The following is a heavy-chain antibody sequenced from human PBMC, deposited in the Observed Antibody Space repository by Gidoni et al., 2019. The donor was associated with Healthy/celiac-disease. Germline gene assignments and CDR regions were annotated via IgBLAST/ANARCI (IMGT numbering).Heavy chain of an antibody. CDR3: ASARYCSGGSCPDAFDI. V-gene: IGHV3-11*06. Sequence: QVQLVESGGGLVKPGGSLRLSCAASGFTFSHYYMSWIRQAPGKGLEWVSYISSSSSYTNYADSVKGRFTISRDNAKNSLYLQMNSLRAEDTAVYYCASARYCSGGSCPDAFDIWGQGTMVTVSS. CDR2: ISSSSSYT. CDR1: GFTFSHYY. D-gene: IGHD2-15*01. J-gene: IGHJ3*02.